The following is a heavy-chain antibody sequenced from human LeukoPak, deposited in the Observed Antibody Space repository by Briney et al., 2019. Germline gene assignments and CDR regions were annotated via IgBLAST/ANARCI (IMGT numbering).Heavy chain of an antibody. D-gene: IGHD4-11*01. V-gene: IGHV4-59*12. J-gene: IGHJ6*02. CDR1: GGSISTYY. CDR3: ARAQVDYNNGPGSQGYYSYGMDV. Sequence: NPSETLSLTCTVSGGSISTYYGNWIRQPPGKGLEWIGYIYYSGSTNYNPSLQSRVTISVDTSRNQFSLKLSSVTAADTAVYYCARAQVDYNNGPGSQGYYSYGMDVWGQGTTVTVSS. CDR2: IYYSGST.